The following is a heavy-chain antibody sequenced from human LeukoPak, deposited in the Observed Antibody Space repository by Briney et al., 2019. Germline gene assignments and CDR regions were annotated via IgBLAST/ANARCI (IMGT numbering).Heavy chain of an antibody. CDR2: ISGSGGST. Sequence: GGSLRLSCAASGLTFSSYAMSWVRQAPGKGLEWVSAISGSGGSTYYADSVKGRFTISRDNSKNTLYLQMNSLRAEDTAVYYCAKDGLAYDSSGYHWVYFDLWGRGTLVTVSS. CDR1: GLTFSSYA. D-gene: IGHD3-22*01. V-gene: IGHV3-23*01. CDR3: AKDGLAYDSSGYHWVYFDL. J-gene: IGHJ2*01.